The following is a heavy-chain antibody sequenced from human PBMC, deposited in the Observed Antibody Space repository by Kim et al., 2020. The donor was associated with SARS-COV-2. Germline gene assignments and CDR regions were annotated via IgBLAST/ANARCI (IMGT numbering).Heavy chain of an antibody. J-gene: IGHJ4*02. CDR2: ISWNSGSI. V-gene: IGHV3-9*01. CDR3: AKDSSGNYRFPKVDY. D-gene: IGHD1-26*01. Sequence: GGSLRLSCAASGFIFDDYAMHWVRQVPGKGLEWVSGISWNSGSIGYADSVKGRFSISRDNAKNSLYLQMSGLRAEDTPLYYCAKDSSGNYRFPKVDYWGQGTLVTVSS. CDR1: GFIFDDYA.